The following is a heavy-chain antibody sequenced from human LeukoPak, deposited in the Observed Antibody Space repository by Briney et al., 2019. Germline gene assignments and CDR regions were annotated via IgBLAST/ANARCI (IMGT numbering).Heavy chain of an antibody. CDR1: GFALSRYY. D-gene: IGHD3/OR15-3a*01. V-gene: IGHV3-11*01. CDR2: INERSSTI. J-gene: IGHJ6*02. CDR3: VPLGGLGYYQYGMDV. Sequence: GGSLRLSCAASGFALSRYYMSWIRQAPGKGLEYISYINERSSTIFYADSVKGRFTVSRDNSKNTLFLQIDSLRTEDTAVYYCVPLGGLGYYQYGMDVWGRGTTVTVSS.